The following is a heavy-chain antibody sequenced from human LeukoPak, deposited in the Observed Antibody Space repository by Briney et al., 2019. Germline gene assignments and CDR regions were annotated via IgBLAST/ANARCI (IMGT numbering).Heavy chain of an antibody. Sequence: SVKVSCKASGGTFSSYAISWVRQAPGQGLEWMGGIIPIFGTANYAQKFQGRVTITTDESTSTAYMELSSLRSEDTAVYYCARVRIGEKTGYSSSWPLLVYMDVWGKGTTVTVSS. CDR1: GGTFSSYA. V-gene: IGHV1-69*05. D-gene: IGHD6-13*01. CDR2: IIPIFGTA. J-gene: IGHJ6*03. CDR3: ARVRIGEKTGYSSSWPLLVYMDV.